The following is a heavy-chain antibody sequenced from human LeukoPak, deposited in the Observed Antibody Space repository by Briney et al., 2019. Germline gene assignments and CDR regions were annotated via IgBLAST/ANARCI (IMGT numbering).Heavy chain of an antibody. CDR2: IYHSGST. CDR1: GGSISSGGYY. D-gene: IGHD6-13*01. V-gene: IGHV4-30-2*01. CDR3: ARGKGYSSSWYYFDY. Sequence: PSETLSLTCTVSGGSISSGGYYWSWIRQPPGKGLEWIGYIYHSGSTYYNPSLKSRVTISVDRSKNQFSLKLCSVTAADTAVYYCARGKGYSSSWYYFDYWGQGTLVTVSS. J-gene: IGHJ4*02.